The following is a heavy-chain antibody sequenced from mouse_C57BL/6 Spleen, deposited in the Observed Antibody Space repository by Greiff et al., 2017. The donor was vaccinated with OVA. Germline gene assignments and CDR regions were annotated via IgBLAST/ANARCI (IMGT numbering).Heavy chain of an antibody. CDR3: ARDRGYYEYGYWYFDV. CDR1: GYSITSGYY. Sequence: EVQLQQSGPGLVKPSQSLSLTCSVTGYSITSGYYWNWIRQFPGNKLEWMGYISYDGSNNYNPSLKNRISITRDTSKNQFFLKLNSVTTEDTATYYCARDRGYYEYGYWYFDVWGTGTTVTVSS. CDR2: ISYDGSN. D-gene: IGHD2-4*01. J-gene: IGHJ1*03. V-gene: IGHV3-6*01.